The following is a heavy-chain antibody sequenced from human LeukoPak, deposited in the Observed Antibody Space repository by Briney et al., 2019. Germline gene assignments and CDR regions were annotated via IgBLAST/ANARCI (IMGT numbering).Heavy chain of an antibody. Sequence: GGSLRLSCAASGFTFSIYAMSWVRQAPGKGLEWVSAISGSGGSTYYADSVKGRFTISRDNSKNTLYLQMNSLRAEDTAVYYCAKGDTMIVVAHFDYWGQGTLVTVSS. D-gene: IGHD3-22*01. CDR1: GFTFSIYA. CDR3: AKGDTMIVVAHFDY. CDR2: ISGSGGST. V-gene: IGHV3-23*01. J-gene: IGHJ4*02.